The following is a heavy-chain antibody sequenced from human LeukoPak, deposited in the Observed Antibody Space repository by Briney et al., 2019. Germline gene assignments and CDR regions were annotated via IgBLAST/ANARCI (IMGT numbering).Heavy chain of an antibody. Sequence: GGSLRLSCAASGFTFSNYEINWVRQAPGKGLEWISYINRSGSTISYADSVRGRFTISRDNAKNSLYLQMSTLRAEDTAVYYCARDIGAAYYDWFELWGQGTLVTVSS. J-gene: IGHJ5*02. CDR3: ARDIGAAYYDWFEL. V-gene: IGHV3-48*03. D-gene: IGHD2-21*01. CDR2: INRSGSTI. CDR1: GFTFSNYE.